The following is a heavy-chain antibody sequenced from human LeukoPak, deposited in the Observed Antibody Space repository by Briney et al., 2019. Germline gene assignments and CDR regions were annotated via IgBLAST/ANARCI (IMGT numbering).Heavy chain of an antibody. J-gene: IGHJ5*02. CDR2: IIPIFGTA. Sequence: GASVKVSCKAPGGTFSSYAISWVRQAPGQGLEWMGGIIPIFGTANYAQKFQGRVTITADESTSTAYMELSSLRSDDTAVYYCARGARDTYDSSGYYDPWGQGTLVTVSS. CDR1: GGTFSSYA. V-gene: IGHV1-69*13. D-gene: IGHD3-22*01. CDR3: ARGARDTYDSSGYYDP.